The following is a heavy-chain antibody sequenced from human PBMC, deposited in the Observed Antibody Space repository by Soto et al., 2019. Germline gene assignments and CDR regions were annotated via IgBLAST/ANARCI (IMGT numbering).Heavy chain of an antibody. J-gene: IGHJ5*02. V-gene: IGHV4-59*08. Sequence: PSETLSLTCTVSGGPISSYYWSWIRQPPGKGLEWIGYIYYSGSTNYNPSLKSRVTISVDTSKNQFSLKLSSVTAADTAVYYCARHTYYDSSGGVFWFDPWGQGTLVTVSS. CDR2: IYYSGST. CDR1: GGPISSYY. D-gene: IGHD3-22*01. CDR3: ARHTYYDSSGGVFWFDP.